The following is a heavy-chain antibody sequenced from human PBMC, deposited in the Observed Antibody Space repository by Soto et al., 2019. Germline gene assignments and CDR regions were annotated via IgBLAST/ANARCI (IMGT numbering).Heavy chain of an antibody. CDR3: GRHFRRGTTGDY. CDR1: GGSISSSSYY. D-gene: IGHD3-10*01. J-gene: IGHJ4*02. CDR2: IYYSGST. V-gene: IGHV4-39*01. Sequence: QLQLQESGPGLVKPSETLSLTCTVSGGSISSSSYYWGWIRQPPGKGLEWIGSIYYSGSTYYNPSLKSRVTISVDTSKNQFSLKLSSVTAADTAVYYCGRHFRRGTTGDYWGQGTLVTVSS.